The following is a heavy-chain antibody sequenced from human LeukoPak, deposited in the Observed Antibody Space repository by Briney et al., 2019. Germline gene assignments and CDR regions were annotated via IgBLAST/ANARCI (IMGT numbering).Heavy chain of an antibody. Sequence: GGSLRLSCAASGFTFSSYAMSWVRQAPGKGLEWVSAISGSGGSTYYADSVKGRFTISRDNSKNTLYLQMSSLRAEDTAVYNCANPRSSGWNHDYWGQGTLVTVSS. CDR3: ANPRSSGWNHDY. CDR2: ISGSGGST. V-gene: IGHV3-23*01. CDR1: GFTFSSYA. D-gene: IGHD6-19*01. J-gene: IGHJ4*02.